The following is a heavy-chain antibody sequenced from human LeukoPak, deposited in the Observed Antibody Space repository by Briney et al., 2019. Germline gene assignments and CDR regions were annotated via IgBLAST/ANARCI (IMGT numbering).Heavy chain of an antibody. CDR2: IKQDGSEK. Sequence: GRSLRLSCAASGFAFSSYTILWVRQAPGKGLEWVANIKQDGSEKYYVDSVKGRFTISRDHAKNSLYLQMNSLRAEDTAVYYCARGGLSSSSWYYYFDYWGQGTLVTVSS. J-gene: IGHJ4*02. CDR1: GFAFSSYT. V-gene: IGHV3-7*01. D-gene: IGHD6-13*01. CDR3: ARGGLSSSSWYYYFDY.